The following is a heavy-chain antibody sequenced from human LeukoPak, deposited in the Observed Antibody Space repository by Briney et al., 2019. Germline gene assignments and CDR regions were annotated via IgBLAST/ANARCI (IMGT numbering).Heavy chain of an antibody. V-gene: IGHV5-51*01. Sequence: GESLKISCKGSGYSFTNYWIGWVRQMPGKGLEWMGLIYPGDSDTRYSPSFQGQVTIAADKSISTAYLRWRSLKASDTAMYYCARSEAVAGYFDLWGRGTLVTVSS. D-gene: IGHD6-19*01. CDR3: ARSEAVAGYFDL. J-gene: IGHJ2*01. CDR1: GYSFTNYW. CDR2: IYPGDSDT.